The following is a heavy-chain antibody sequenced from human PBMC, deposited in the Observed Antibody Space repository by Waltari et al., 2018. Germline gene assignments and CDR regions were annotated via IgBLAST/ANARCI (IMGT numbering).Heavy chain of an antibody. CDR1: GFTFSRYW. D-gene: IGHD4-17*01. Sequence: EVQLVESGGGLVQPGGSLRLSCAASGFTFSRYWMSWVRQAPGKGLEWVANIKQDGSEKYYVDSVKGRFTISRDNAKNSLYLQMNSLRAEDTAVYYCASLRRIDYWGQGTLVTVSS. CDR2: IKQDGSEK. J-gene: IGHJ4*02. CDR3: ASLRRIDY. V-gene: IGHV3-7*01.